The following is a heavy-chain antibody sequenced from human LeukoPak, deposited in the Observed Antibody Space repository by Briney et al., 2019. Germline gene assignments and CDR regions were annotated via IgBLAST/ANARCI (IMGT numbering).Heavy chain of an antibody. J-gene: IGHJ3*02. CDR1: GFTFSSYE. CDR2: MNEYGSDI. D-gene: IGHD2-15*01. CDR3: ARIGAGGYGAFDI. Sequence: GGSLRLSCAASGFTFSSYEMNWVRQAPGKGLEWVAKMNEYGSDIFYVDSVKGRFTISRDNAKNSLYLRMNSLRAEDTALYYCARIGAGGYGAFDIWGQGTMVTASS. V-gene: IGHV3-7*03.